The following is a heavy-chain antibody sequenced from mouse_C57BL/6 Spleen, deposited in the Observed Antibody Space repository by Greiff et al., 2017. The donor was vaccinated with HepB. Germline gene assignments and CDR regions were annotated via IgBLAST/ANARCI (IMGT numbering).Heavy chain of an antibody. CDR2: IYPGDGDT. CDR1: GYAFSSSW. CDR3: ARGDGSSRFDY. V-gene: IGHV1-82*01. Sequence: VKLQQSGPELVKPGASVKISCKASGYAFSSSWMNWVKQRPGKGLEWIGRIYPGDGDTNYNGKFKGKATLTADKSSSTAYMQLSSLTSEDSAVYFCARGDGSSRFDYWGQGTTLTVSS. J-gene: IGHJ2*01. D-gene: IGHD1-1*01.